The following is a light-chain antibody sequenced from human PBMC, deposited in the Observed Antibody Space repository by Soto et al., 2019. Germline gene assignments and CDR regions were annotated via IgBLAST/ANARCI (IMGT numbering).Light chain of an antibody. CDR1: QSVSNY. Sequence: PGARATLSCRASQSVSNYLAWYQQKPGQAPRLLIYDASNRATGIPARFSGSGSGTDFTLTISSLEPEDFAVYFCQQRSILLTFGGGTKVEIK. J-gene: IGKJ4*01. CDR3: QQRSILLT. CDR2: DAS. V-gene: IGKV3-11*01.